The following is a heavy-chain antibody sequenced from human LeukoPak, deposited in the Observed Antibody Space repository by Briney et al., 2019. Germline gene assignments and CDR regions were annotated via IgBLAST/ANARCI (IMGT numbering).Heavy chain of an antibody. J-gene: IGHJ5*02. V-gene: IGHV4-31*03. CDR3: ASYGSGSYRFDP. CDR1: GGSIGSGNYY. D-gene: IGHD3-10*01. CDR2: IHHSGST. Sequence: SETLSLTCTVSGGSIGSGNYYWSWIRQHPGKGLEWIGYIHHSGSTYYNPSLKSRVIISVDTSKDQFSLKLSSVTAADTAVYYCASYGSGSYRFDPWGQGTLVTVSS.